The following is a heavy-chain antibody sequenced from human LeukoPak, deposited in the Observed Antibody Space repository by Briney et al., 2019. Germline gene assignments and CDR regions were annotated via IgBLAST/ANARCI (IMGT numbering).Heavy chain of an antibody. Sequence: PGGSLRLSCAASGFTFDNYGMSWVRQVPGKGLEWVSSINGNGGSTAYADSVKGRFTISRDNAKNSLDLQMNSLRAEDTAVYYCAKDDAWLRYQYWGQGTLVTVSS. CDR1: GFTFDNYG. V-gene: IGHV3-20*04. CDR2: INGNGGST. CDR3: AKDDAWLRYQY. J-gene: IGHJ4*02. D-gene: IGHD3-9*01.